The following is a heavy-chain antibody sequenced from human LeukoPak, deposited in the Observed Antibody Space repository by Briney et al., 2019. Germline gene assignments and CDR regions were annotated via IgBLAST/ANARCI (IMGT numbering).Heavy chain of an antibody. V-gene: IGHV3-21*01. CDR3: ARDHCSSTSCYPGFDY. CDR2: ISSSSSYI. D-gene: IGHD2-2*01. J-gene: IGHJ4*02. CDR1: GFTFSSYS. Sequence: GESLKISCAASGFTFSSYSMNWVRQAPGKGLEWVSSISSSSSYIYYADSVKGRFTISRDNAKNSLYLQMNSLRAEDTAVYYCARDHCSSTSCYPGFDYWGQGTLVTVSS.